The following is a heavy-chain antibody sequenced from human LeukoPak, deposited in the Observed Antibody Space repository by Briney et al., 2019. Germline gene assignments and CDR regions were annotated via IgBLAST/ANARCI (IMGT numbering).Heavy chain of an antibody. CDR3: ARDPGSGSYPYFDY. D-gene: IGHD3-10*01. CDR2: IYYSGNT. CDR1: GGSIYSSSDY. Sequence: SETLSLTCTVSGGSIYSSSDYWGWIRQPPGKGLEWIGSIYYSGNTYYNPSLKSRATISVDTSKNQFPLKLNSVTAADTAVYYCARDPGSGSYPYFDYWGQGTLVTVSS. V-gene: IGHV4-39*06. J-gene: IGHJ4*02.